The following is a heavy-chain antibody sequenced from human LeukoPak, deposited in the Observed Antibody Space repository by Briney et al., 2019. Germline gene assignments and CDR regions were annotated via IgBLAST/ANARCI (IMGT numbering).Heavy chain of an antibody. V-gene: IGHV3-23*01. CDR3: AKGVITFGGAPFDY. D-gene: IGHD3-16*01. CDR2: ISGSGDNT. Sequence: GGSLRLSCAASRFIFTSYAMGWVRQAPGKGLEWVSAISGSGDNTYYADSVKGRFTISRDNSKNTLYLKMNSLRAEDTAVYYCAKGVITFGGAPFDYWGQGTLVTVSS. J-gene: IGHJ4*02. CDR1: RFIFTSYA.